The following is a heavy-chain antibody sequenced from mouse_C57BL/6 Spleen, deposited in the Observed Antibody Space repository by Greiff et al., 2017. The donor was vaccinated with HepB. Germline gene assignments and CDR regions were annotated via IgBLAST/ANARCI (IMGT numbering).Heavy chain of an antibody. CDR3: ARPAMITTRYYFDY. Sequence: EVQLVESGGGLVKPGGSLKLSCAASGFTFSDYGMHWVRQAPEKGLEWVAYISSGSSTIYYADTVKGRFTISRDNAKNTLFLQMTSLRSEDTAMYYCARPAMITTRYYFDYWGQGTTLTVSS. CDR1: GFTFSDYG. V-gene: IGHV5-17*01. J-gene: IGHJ2*01. D-gene: IGHD2-4*01. CDR2: ISSGSSTI.